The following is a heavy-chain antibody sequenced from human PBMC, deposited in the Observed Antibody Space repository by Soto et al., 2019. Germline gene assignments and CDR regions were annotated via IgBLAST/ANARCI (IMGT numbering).Heavy chain of an antibody. CDR2: IYSSGST. Sequence: LSLTCNVTGGTISGYYWTWIRQSAGGELEWIGRIYSSGSTNYNPSLKSRVTISLDTSMNHFSLRLSSVTAADTAVYYCARGQRFSDWFDPWGQGTLVTVSS. D-gene: IGHD3-3*01. V-gene: IGHV4-4*07. CDR1: GGTISGYY. CDR3: ARGQRFSDWFDP. J-gene: IGHJ5*02.